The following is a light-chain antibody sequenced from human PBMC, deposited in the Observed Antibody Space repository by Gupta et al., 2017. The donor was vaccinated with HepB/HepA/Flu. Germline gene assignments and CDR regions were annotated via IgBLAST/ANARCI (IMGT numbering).Light chain of an antibody. Sequence: DIQMTPSPSTLSASVGDRVTITCRASQSISSWLAWYQQKTGKAPKLLIYKAFSLGSGVPSRFSGSGSGTEFTLTISSLQPYDFATYYCQQYNSYQGTFGQGTKVEIK. J-gene: IGKJ1*01. V-gene: IGKV1-5*03. CDR3: QQYNSYQGT. CDR1: QSISSW. CDR2: KAF.